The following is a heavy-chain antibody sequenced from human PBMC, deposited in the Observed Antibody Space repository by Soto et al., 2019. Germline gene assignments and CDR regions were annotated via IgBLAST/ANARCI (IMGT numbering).Heavy chain of an antibody. V-gene: IGHV2-5*04. CDR3: VYRKGAATGTGNWFDP. CDR2: FYWDGDK. D-gene: IGHD1-1*01. CDR1: GFSLSTNGVA. Sequence: ESGPTLVNPTETLTLTCTFSGFSLSTNGVAVGWIRQPPGKALEWLGLFYWDGDKRYSPSLEGRLTITRDTSENQVVLTMTNMDPVDAGTYYCVYRKGAATGTGNWFDPWGQGIPVTVSS. J-gene: IGHJ5*02.